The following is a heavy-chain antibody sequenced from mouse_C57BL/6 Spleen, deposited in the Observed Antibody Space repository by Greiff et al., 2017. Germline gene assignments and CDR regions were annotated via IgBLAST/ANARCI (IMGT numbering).Heavy chain of an antibody. CDR2: IDPSDSYT. D-gene: IGHD1-1*01. V-gene: IGHV1-69*01. Sequence: QVQLQQPGAELVMPGASVKLSCKASGYTFTSYWMHWVKQRPGQGLEWIGEIDPSDSYTNYNQKFKGKSTLTVDKSSSTAYMQLSSLTSEDSAVYYCARTPYCYGSSYAMDYWGQGTSVTVSS. CDR3: ARTPYCYGSSYAMDY. J-gene: IGHJ4*01. CDR1: GYTFTSYW.